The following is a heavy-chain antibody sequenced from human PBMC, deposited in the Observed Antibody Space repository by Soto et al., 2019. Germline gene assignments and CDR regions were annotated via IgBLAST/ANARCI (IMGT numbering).Heavy chain of an antibody. CDR2: ISYDGSNK. Sequence: HPGGSLRLSCAASGFTFSSYGMHWVRQAPGKGLEWVAVISYDGSNKYYADSVKGRFTISRDNSKNTLYLQMNSLRAEDTAVYYCAKDLHPDSSGYYYDGGGDAFDIWGQGTMVTVSS. D-gene: IGHD3-22*01. CDR1: GFTFSSYG. CDR3: AKDLHPDSSGYYYDGGGDAFDI. V-gene: IGHV3-30*18. J-gene: IGHJ3*02.